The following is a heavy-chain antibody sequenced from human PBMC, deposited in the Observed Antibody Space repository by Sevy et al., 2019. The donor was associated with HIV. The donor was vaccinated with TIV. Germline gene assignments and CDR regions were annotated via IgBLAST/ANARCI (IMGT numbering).Heavy chain of an antibody. D-gene: IGHD3-10*01. V-gene: IGHV3-23*01. Sequence: GESLKISCAASGFTFSSYAMSWVRQAPGKGLEWVSAISGSGGSTYYADSVKGRFTISRDNSKNTLYLQMNSLRAEDTAVYYCAKGGWSGDVWGKGTTVTVSS. CDR3: AKGGWSGDV. J-gene: IGHJ6*04. CDR2: ISGSGGST. CDR1: GFTFSSYA.